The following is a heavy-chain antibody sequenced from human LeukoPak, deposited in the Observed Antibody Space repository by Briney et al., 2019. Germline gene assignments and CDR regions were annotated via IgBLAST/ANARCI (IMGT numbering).Heavy chain of an antibody. Sequence: PSETLSLTCAVYGGSFSGYYWSWIRQPPGKGLEWIGEINHSGSTNYNPSLKSRVTISVDTSKNQFSLKLSSVTAADPAVYYCARQVAVAGTTDYWGQGTLVTVSS. D-gene: IGHD6-19*01. V-gene: IGHV4-34*01. CDR3: ARQVAVAGTTDY. CDR1: GGSFSGYY. J-gene: IGHJ4*02. CDR2: INHSGST.